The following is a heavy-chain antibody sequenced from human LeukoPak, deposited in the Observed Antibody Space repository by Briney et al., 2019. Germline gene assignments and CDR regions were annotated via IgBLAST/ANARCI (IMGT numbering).Heavy chain of an antibody. J-gene: IGHJ4*02. Sequence: SVKVSCKASGGTFSSYAISWVRQAPGQGLEWMGGIIPIFGTANYAQKSQGRVTITADESTSTAYMELSSLRSEDTAVYYCAHITPNQLLHVYWGQGTLVTVSS. CDR3: AHITPNQLLHVY. V-gene: IGHV1-69*01. D-gene: IGHD2-2*01. CDR1: GGTFSSYA. CDR2: IIPIFGTA.